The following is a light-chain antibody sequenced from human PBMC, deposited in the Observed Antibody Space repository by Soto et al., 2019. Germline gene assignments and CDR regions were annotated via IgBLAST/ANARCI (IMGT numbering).Light chain of an antibody. V-gene: IGKV1-16*02. CDR2: GAS. CDR1: QDIDIF. Sequence: DIQMTQSPSSLSASVGDSVTITCRASQDIDIFLAWFQQRPGKAPRSLIYGASSLQDGVPAKFIGGGSGTAFTLTISSLQPEDFATYYCQQYFTYPLTFGQGTLLVIK. J-gene: IGKJ5*01. CDR3: QQYFTYPLT.